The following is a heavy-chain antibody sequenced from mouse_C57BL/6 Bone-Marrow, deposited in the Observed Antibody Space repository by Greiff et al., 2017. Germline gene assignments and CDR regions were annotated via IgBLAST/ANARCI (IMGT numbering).Heavy chain of an antibody. CDR2: IRNKANGYTT. D-gene: IGHD3-2*01. J-gene: IGHJ4*01. CDR1: GFTFTDYS. Sequence: EVKLVESGGGLVQPGGSLRLSCATSGFTFTDYSMRWVRQPPGQALEWLGFIRNKANGYTTEYSASVKGRFTISRDTSQSILYLQMNTLRAEDSATYYGAGDPRQPYAMDYWGQGTSVTVSS. V-gene: IGHV7-3*02. CDR3: AGDPRQPYAMDY.